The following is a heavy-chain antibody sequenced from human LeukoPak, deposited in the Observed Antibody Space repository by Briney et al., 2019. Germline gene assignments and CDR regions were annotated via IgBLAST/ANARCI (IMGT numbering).Heavy chain of an antibody. CDR2: ISYSGSGT. V-gene: IGHV3-23*01. Sequence: GGSLRLSCAASGFTFSSSAMAWVRHAPGKGLEWVSTISYSGSGTYYADSVKGRFTISRDNSKNTLYLQMNSLRAEDTAVYYCAKDKTGYSSSWFFDYWGQGTLVTVSS. J-gene: IGHJ4*02. CDR1: GFTFSSSA. D-gene: IGHD6-13*01. CDR3: AKDKTGYSSSWFFDY.